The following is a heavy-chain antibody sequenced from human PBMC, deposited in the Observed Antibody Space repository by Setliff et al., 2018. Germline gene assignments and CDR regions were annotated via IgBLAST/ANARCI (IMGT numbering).Heavy chain of an antibody. CDR2: INHSGST. V-gene: IGHV4-34*01. J-gene: IGHJ4*02. Sequence: SETLSLTCAVYGGSFSGYYWSWIRQPPGKGLEWIGEINHSGSTNYNPSLKSRVTISVDTSKNQFSLKLSSVTAADTAVYYCARGHIAVAGTGVGPFDYWGQGTLVTVSS. CDR1: GGSFSGYY. D-gene: IGHD6-19*01. CDR3: ARGHIAVAGTGVGPFDY.